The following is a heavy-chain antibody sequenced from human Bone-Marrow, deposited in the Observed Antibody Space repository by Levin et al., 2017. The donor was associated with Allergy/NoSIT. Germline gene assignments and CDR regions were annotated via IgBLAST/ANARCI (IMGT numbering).Heavy chain of an antibody. D-gene: IGHD6-13*01. Sequence: GGSLRLSCAASGFTLSSYGMHWVRQAPGKGLEWVAVIWFDGSKKYYADSVKGRFTISRDTSKNTLYLQMNSLRAADTAVYYCARDGRSSRSSWFPGWFDPWGQGTLVTVSP. CDR1: GFTLSSYG. CDR2: IWFDGSKK. V-gene: IGHV3-33*01. J-gene: IGHJ5*02. CDR3: ARDGRSSRSSWFPGWFDP.